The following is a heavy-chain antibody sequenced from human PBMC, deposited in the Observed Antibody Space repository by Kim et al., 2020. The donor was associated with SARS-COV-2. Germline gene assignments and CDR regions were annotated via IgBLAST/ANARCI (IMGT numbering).Heavy chain of an antibody. D-gene: IGHD6-19*01. V-gene: IGHV3-23*01. CDR1: GFTFSSYA. J-gene: IGHJ4*02. CDR3: AKDDTEKGIIAVAVFDY. CDR2: ISGSGGST. Sequence: GGSLRLSCAASGFTFSSYAMSWVRQAPGKGLEWVSAISGSGGSTYYADSVKGRFTISRDNSKNTLYLQMNSLRAEDTAVYYCAKDDTEKGIIAVAVFDYWGQGTLVTVSS.